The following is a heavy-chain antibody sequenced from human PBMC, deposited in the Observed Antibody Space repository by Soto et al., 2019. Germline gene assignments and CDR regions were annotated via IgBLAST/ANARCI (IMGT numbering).Heavy chain of an antibody. CDR3: ARRITMVRGPYSYYGLHX. J-gene: IGHJ6*02. CDR1: GFTFSSRA. Sequence: GGSLRLSCAASGFTFSSRAMNWVRQAPGKGLEWVSFISSTSSTKNYADSVKGRFTISRDNAKNSLYLQMSSLRDEDTAVYYCARRITMVRGPYSYYGLHXWGQGTTVTVS. D-gene: IGHD3-10*01. CDR2: ISSTSSTK. V-gene: IGHV3-48*02.